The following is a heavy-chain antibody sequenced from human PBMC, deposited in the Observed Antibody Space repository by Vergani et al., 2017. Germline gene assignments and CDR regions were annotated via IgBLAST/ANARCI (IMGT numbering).Heavy chain of an antibody. J-gene: IGHJ4*02. V-gene: IGHV3-23*01. CDR3: AKHPTAAGRAYYFVC. D-gene: IGHD6-13*01. CDR2: ISGSGGST. CDR1: GFTFSSYA. Sequence: EVQLLESGGGLVQPGGSLILSCAASGFTFSSYAMSWVRQAPGKGLEWVSAISGSGGSTYYADSVKGRFTISRDNSKSTLYLQMNSLRAEDTVVYYCAKHPTAAGRAYYFVCWGQGAQVTVSS.